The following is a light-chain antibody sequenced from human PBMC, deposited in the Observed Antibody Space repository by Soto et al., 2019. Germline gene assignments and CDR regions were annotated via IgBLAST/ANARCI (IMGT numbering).Light chain of an antibody. CDR3: QQTHAVPLT. V-gene: IGKV1-39*01. Sequence: DVQMTQSPSSLSASVGDRVTITFRASQPISNYLNWYQQKAGEAPKVLIFGASSLQTGVPSKFSGSGYGTDFTLIINNLHPDDFATYYCQQTHAVPLTFGQGTRLEIK. CDR1: QPISNY. J-gene: IGKJ5*01. CDR2: GAS.